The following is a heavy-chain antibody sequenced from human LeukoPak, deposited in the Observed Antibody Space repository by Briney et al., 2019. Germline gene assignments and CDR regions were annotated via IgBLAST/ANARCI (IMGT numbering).Heavy chain of an antibody. CDR3: AKDIFPTYYDFWSGWLDY. Sequence: GGSLRLSCAASGFTFDDYAMHWARQAPGKGLEWVSLISGDGGSTYYADSVKGRFTISRDNSKNSLYLQMNSLRTEDTALYYCAKDIFPTYYDFWSGWLDYWGQGTLVTVSS. D-gene: IGHD3-3*01. CDR2: ISGDGGST. J-gene: IGHJ4*02. CDR1: GFTFDDYA. V-gene: IGHV3-43*02.